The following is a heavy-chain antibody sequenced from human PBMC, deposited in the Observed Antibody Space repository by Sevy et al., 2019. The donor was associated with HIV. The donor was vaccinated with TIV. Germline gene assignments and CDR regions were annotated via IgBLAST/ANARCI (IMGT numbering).Heavy chain of an antibody. Sequence: ASVKVSCKAVGYAFTTYRITWVRQAPGQGLEWMGRVSPLNGDTEYAQKFQGRVTMDTDTSTSTAYMELRSLGSDDTAIYYCASAFCSGGECYSLAYWGQGTLVTVSS. CDR1: GYAFTTYR. V-gene: IGHV1-18*01. CDR2: VSPLNGDT. CDR3: ASAFCSGGECYSLAY. J-gene: IGHJ4*02. D-gene: IGHD2-15*01.